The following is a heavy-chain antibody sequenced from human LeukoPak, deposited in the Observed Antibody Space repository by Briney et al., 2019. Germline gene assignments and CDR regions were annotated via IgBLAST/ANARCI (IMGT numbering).Heavy chain of an antibody. CDR2: IYSGGST. J-gene: IGHJ4*02. CDR1: GSTVSSNY. V-gene: IGHV3-53*01. Sequence: GGSLRLSCAASGSTVSSNYMSWVRQAPGKGLEWVSVIYSGGSTYYADSVKGRFTISRDNSKNTLYLQMNSLRAEDTAVYYCALGTIFGVDAFDYWGQGTLVTVSS. D-gene: IGHD3-3*01. CDR3: ALGTIFGVDAFDY.